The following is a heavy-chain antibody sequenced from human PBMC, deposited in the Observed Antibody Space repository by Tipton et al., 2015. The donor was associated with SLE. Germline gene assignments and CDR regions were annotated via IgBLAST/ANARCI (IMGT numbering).Heavy chain of an antibody. CDR3: ARVLDGGSAPAAFDI. D-gene: IGHD3-10*01. CDR2: INHSGST. J-gene: IGHJ3*02. Sequence: TLSLTCAVYGGSFSGYYWSWIRQPPGKGPEWIGEINHSGSTNYNPSLKSRVTISVDTSKNQFSLKLSSVTAADTAVYYCARVLDGGSAPAAFDIWGQGTMVTVSS. V-gene: IGHV4-34*01. CDR1: GGSFSGYY.